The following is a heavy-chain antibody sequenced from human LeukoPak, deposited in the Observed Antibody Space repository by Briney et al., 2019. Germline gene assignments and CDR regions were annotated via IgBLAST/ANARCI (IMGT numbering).Heavy chain of an antibody. CDR3: AREGADWGGNFYAMDV. V-gene: IGHV4-30-4*01. CDR1: GDSIKSDEYH. CDR2: IFYRGTT. D-gene: IGHD7-27*01. J-gene: IGHJ6*02. Sequence: SETLSLACTVSGDSIKSDEYHWSWIRRPPGKGLEWIGYIFYRGTTYYNPSLMSRVTISLDTSKNQFSLKLSSVTAADTAVYYCAREGADWGGNFYAMDVWAQGTTVTVSS.